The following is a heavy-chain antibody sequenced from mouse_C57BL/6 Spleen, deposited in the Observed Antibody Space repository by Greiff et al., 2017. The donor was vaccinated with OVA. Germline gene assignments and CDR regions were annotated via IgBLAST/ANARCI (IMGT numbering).Heavy chain of an antibody. CDR2: IDPENGDT. J-gene: IGHJ3*01. CDR3: TTPYYDYPTWFAY. CDR1: GFNIKDDY. D-gene: IGHD2-4*01. V-gene: IGHV14-4*01. Sequence: VQLQQSGAELVRPGASVKLSCTASGFNIKDDYMHWVKQRPEQGLEWIGWIDPENGDTEYASKFQGKATITADTSSNTAYLQLSSLTSEDTAVYYCTTPYYDYPTWFAYWGQGTLVTVSA.